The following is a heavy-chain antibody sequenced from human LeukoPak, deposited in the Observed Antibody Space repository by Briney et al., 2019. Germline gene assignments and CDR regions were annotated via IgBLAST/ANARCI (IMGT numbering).Heavy chain of an antibody. Sequence: GGTLRLSCAASGFTFSSYGMSWVRQAPGKGLEWVSAISGSGGSTYYADSVKGRFTISRDNSKNTLYLQMNSLRAEDTAVYYCAKGDTTWELPHDYWGQGTLVTVSS. CDR2: ISGSGGST. CDR1: GFTFSSYG. J-gene: IGHJ4*02. V-gene: IGHV3-23*01. D-gene: IGHD1-26*01. CDR3: AKGDTTWELPHDY.